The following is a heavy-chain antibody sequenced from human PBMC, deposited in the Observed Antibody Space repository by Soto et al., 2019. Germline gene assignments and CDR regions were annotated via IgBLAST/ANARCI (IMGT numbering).Heavy chain of an antibody. CDR1: GFTFDDYA. Sequence: GGSLRLSCAASGFTFDDYAMHWVRQVPGKGLEWVSGINWNSGSIGYGDSVKGRFAISRDNAKNSLHLQMNSLRAEDTAVYYCAKTPGVITVITSFDHWGQGTPVTVSS. V-gene: IGHV3-9*01. J-gene: IGHJ4*02. CDR2: INWNSGSI. CDR3: AKTPGVITVITSFDH. D-gene: IGHD3-16*01.